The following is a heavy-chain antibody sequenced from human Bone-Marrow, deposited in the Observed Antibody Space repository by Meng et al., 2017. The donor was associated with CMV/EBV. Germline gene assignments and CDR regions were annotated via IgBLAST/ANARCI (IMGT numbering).Heavy chain of an antibody. V-gene: IGHV1-69*04. CDR3: ARELSGITIFGVVGCFDI. CDR1: GGTFSSYT. CDR2: IIPILGIA. D-gene: IGHD3-3*01. Sequence: SVKVSCKASGGTFSSYTTSWVRQAPGQGLEWMGRIIPILGIANYAQKFQGRVTITADKSTSKAYMELSRLRSEDTAVYYCARELSGITIFGVVGCFDIWGQGKMVNVAS. J-gene: IGHJ3*02.